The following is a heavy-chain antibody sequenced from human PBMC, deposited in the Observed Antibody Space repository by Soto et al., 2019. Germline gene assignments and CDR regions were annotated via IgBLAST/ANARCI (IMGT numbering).Heavy chain of an antibody. D-gene: IGHD1-7*01. CDR2: IYYSGST. CDR3: ARQDLTGTIFLRNRAFDY. CDR1: GGSISSSSYY. J-gene: IGHJ4*02. V-gene: IGHV4-39*01. Sequence: SETLSLTCTVSGGSISSSSYYWGWIRQPPGKGLVWIGSIYYSGSTYYNPSLKSRVTISVDTSKNQFSLKLSSVTAADTAVYYCARQDLTGTIFLRNRAFDYWGQGTLVTVSS.